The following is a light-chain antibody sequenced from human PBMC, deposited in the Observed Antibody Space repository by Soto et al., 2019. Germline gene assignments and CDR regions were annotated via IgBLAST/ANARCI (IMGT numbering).Light chain of an antibody. Sequence: EIVLTQSPATLSLSPGERATLSCRASQTVSTALAWFQQRPGQPPRLLIYDTSHSAAGIPDRFSGGGSGTGFTLTISSLEPEDSEVYYCQQRYTWVTFGGGTKVEIK. CDR1: QTVSTA. J-gene: IGKJ4*01. V-gene: IGKV3-11*01. CDR2: DTS. CDR3: QQRYTWVT.